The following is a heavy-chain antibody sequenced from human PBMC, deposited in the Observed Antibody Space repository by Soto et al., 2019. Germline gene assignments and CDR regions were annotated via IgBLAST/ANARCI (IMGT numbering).Heavy chain of an antibody. Sequence: GASVKVSCKASGYTFTSYAMHWVRQAPGQRLEWMGWINAGNGNTKYSQKFQGRVTITRDTSASTAYMELSSLRSEDTAVYYCARKYCSSSSCQRTTPSFDHWGQGTQVTVSS. CDR3: ARKYCSSSSCQRTTPSFDH. CDR2: INAGNGNT. CDR1: GYTFTSYA. D-gene: IGHD2-2*01. V-gene: IGHV1-3*01. J-gene: IGHJ4*02.